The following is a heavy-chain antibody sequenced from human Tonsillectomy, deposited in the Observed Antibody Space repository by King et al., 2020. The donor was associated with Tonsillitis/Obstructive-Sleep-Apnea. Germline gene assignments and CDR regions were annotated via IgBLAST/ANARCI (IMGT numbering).Heavy chain of an antibody. D-gene: IGHD2-8*01. V-gene: IGHV4-34*01. J-gene: IGHJ4*02. CDR2: INHSGST. CDR3: ARGEPTNGVCPEFDY. CDR1: GGSFSGYY. Sequence: VQLQQWGAGLLKPSETLSLTCAVYGGSFSGYYWSWIRQPPGKGLEWIGEINHSGSTNYNPSLKSRVTISVDTSKNQFSLKVSLVTAADTAVYHSARGEPTNGVCPEFDYWGQGTLVTVSS.